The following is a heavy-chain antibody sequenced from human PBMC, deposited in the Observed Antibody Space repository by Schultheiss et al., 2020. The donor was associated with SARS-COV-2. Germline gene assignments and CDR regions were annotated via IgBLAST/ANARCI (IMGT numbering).Heavy chain of an antibody. D-gene: IGHD6-6*01. CDR3: ARAGYSSSNWFDP. CDR2: IYYSGST. J-gene: IGHJ5*02. CDR1: GGSISSYY. Sequence: SQTLSLTCTVSGGSISSYYWSWIRQPPGKGLEWIGYIYYSGSTNYNPSLKSRVTISVDTSKNQFSLKLRSVTAADTAMYYCARAGYSSSNWFDPWGQGTLVTVSS. V-gene: IGHV4-59*12.